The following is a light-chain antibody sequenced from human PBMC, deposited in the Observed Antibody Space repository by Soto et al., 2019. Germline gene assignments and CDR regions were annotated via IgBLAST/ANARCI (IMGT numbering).Light chain of an antibody. V-gene: IGKV4-1*01. Sequence: DIVMTQSPDSLAVSLGERATFNCKSSQSILDRSKNKYFLAWYQQKSGQPPKLLIYWASLRESGVPDRFTGSGSGTDFTLTISSLQAEDVAVYFCQQYVTSPWTFGQGTKVEV. CDR2: WAS. CDR3: QQYVTSPWT. J-gene: IGKJ1*01. CDR1: QSILDRSKNKYF.